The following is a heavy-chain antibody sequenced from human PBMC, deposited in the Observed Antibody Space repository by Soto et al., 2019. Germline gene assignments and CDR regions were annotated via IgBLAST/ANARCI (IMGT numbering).Heavy chain of an antibody. D-gene: IGHD2-2*01. CDR3: GGGKSRDGKQAFDY. CDR2: ISSSGSTI. CDR1: GFTFSDYY. V-gene: IGHV3-11*01. Sequence: QVQLVESGGGLVKPGGSLRLSCAASGFTFSDYYMSWIRQAPGKGLEWVSYISSSGSTIYYADSVKGRFTISRDNAKNSMYPQMNRLRGEDPAVYYWGGGKSRDGKQAFDYWGQGTLVTVSS. J-gene: IGHJ4*02.